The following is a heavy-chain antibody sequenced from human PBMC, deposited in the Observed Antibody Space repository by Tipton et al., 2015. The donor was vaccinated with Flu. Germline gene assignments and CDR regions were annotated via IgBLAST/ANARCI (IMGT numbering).Heavy chain of an antibody. CDR2: ISGGRGGTT. CDR3: AKEVDTVIVAVTVYLDY. D-gene: IGHD2/OR15-2a*01. V-gene: IGHV3-23*01. CDR1: GFTFRNYA. J-gene: IGHJ4*02. Sequence: SLRLSCVASGFTFRNYAMGWARQAPGKGLEWVSLISGGRGGTTYYADSVKGRFTISRDNPKNTLYLQMNSLRAEDTAVYYCAKEVDTVIVAVTVYLDYWGQGIRVTVSS.